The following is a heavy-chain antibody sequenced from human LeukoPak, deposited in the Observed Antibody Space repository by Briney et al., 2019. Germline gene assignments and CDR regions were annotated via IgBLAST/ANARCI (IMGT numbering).Heavy chain of an antibody. J-gene: IGHJ4*02. CDR1: GFTFSSYA. D-gene: IGHD4-23*01. Sequence: PGGSLRLSCAASGFTFSSYAMNWVRQAPGKGLEWISYVSGSGNEIHYGDSVKGRFTISRDNAQSSLYLQMNSLRAEDTAVYYCATKVPGNSHFSSWGVGTLVTVSS. V-gene: IGHV3-21*05. CDR3: ATKVPGNSHFSS. CDR2: VSGSGNEI.